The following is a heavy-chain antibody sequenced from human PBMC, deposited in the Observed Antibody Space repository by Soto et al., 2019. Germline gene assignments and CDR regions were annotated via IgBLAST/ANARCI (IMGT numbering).Heavy chain of an antibody. J-gene: IGHJ4*02. CDR2: IHHSGST. D-gene: IGHD6-19*01. V-gene: IGHV4-4*02. CDR1: SASNISEQR. CDR3: ARSFGWYAIDQ. Sequence: QMQLQESGPGLVKPSETLSLTCAVSSASNISEQRWSWVRQPPGKGLEWIGEIHHSGSTNNNPSLRSRVTMSVDKSKNQFSLNLNSVTAADTAVYYCARSFGWYAIDQWGQGTLVIVSS.